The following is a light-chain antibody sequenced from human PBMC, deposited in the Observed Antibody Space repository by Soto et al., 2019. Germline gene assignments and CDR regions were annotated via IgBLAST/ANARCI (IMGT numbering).Light chain of an antibody. CDR1: QSVLFSSNNKNY. Sequence: DIVMTQSPDSLAVSLGERATINCKSSQSVLFSSNNKNYLAWYQQKPGPPPTLLIYWASTRDSGVPDRFSGSGSGTDFALTISSLQAEEGAVYYSQQYYSTPLTFGGGTKVEI. CDR3: QQYYSTPLT. J-gene: IGKJ4*01. CDR2: WAS. V-gene: IGKV4-1*01.